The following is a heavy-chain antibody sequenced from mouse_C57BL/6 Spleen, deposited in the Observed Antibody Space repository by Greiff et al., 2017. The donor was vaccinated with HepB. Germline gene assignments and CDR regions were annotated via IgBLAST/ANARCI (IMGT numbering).Heavy chain of an antibody. Sequence: VQLQHSGAELARPGASVKLSCKASGYTFTSYGISWVKQRTGQGLEWIGEIYPRSGNTYYNEKFKGKATLTADKSSSTAYMELRSLTSEDSAVYFCARGTTVVARHFDYWGQGTTLTVSS. J-gene: IGHJ2*01. CDR2: IYPRSGNT. CDR1: GYTFTSYG. D-gene: IGHD1-1*01. CDR3: ARGTTVVARHFDY. V-gene: IGHV1-81*01.